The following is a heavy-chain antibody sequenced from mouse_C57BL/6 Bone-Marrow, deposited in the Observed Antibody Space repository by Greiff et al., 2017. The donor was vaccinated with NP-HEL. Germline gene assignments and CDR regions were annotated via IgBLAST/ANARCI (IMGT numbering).Heavy chain of an antibody. V-gene: IGHV1-22*01. J-gene: IGHJ4*01. CDR2: ITPNNGGT. D-gene: IGHD2-5*01. Sequence: VQLQQSGPELVKPGASVKMSCKASGYTFTDHNMHWVKQSHGKSLEWIGYITPNNGGTSYNQKFKGKATLTVNKSYSTAYMELRSLTSEDSAVYYCARRAYYSNYDYAMDYWGQGTSVTVSS. CDR1: GYTFTDHN. CDR3: ARRAYYSNYDYAMDY.